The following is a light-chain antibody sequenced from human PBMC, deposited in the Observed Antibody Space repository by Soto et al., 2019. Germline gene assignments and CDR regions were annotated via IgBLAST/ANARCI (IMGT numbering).Light chain of an antibody. CDR2: KNN. CDR1: SSNIGSNY. V-gene: IGLV1-47*01. Sequence: QSVLTQAPSASVTPGQRVTISCSGSSSNIGSNYVCWYQQLPGTAPKVLIYKNNQRPSGVPDRFSGSKSGTSASLAISGLRSDDEADYYCASWDDSLSALVFGGGTQLTVL. J-gene: IGLJ2*01. CDR3: ASWDDSLSALV.